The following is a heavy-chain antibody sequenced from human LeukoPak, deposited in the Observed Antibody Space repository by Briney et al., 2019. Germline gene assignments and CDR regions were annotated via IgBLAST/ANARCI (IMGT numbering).Heavy chain of an antibody. CDR2: ISWDGGST. V-gene: IGHV3-43*01. CDR3: AKIRVVFNWNYAYYFDN. Sequence: GGSLRLSCAASGFTFDDYTMHWVRQAPGKGLEWVSLISWDGGSTYYADSVKGRFTISRDNSKNSLYLQMNSLRTEDTALYYCAKIRVVFNWNYAYYFDNWGQGTLVTVSS. CDR1: GFTFDDYT. J-gene: IGHJ4*02. D-gene: IGHD1-7*01.